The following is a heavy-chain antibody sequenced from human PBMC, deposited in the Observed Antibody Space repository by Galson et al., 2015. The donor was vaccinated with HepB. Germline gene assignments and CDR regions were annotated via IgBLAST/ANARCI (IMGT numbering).Heavy chain of an antibody. Sequence: SLKLSCKASGYTFTSYGMHWVRQAPGQRLEWMGWINAGNGNTKYSQKFQGRVTITTDTSASTAYMELSSLRSEDTAVYYCARDRMGKWELRGAFDYWGQGTLVTVSS. J-gene: IGHJ4*02. CDR2: INAGNGNT. V-gene: IGHV1-3*01. D-gene: IGHD1-26*01. CDR1: GYTFTSYG. CDR3: ARDRMGKWELRGAFDY.